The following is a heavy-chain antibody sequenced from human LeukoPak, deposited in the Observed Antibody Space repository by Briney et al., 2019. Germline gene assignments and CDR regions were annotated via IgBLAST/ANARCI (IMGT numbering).Heavy chain of an antibody. D-gene: IGHD6-6*01. V-gene: IGHV3-33*01. Sequence: PGKSLRLSCAASGFSFSSYDMHWVRQAPGKGLEWVAIIWLDGSAEYYGDSVKGRFTVSRDNSKNTLYLQMDNLRVEDTAVYYCARVYHSTSGRAIDYWGQGTLVTVSS. CDR1: GFSFSSYD. J-gene: IGHJ4*02. CDR3: ARVYHSTSGRAIDY. CDR2: IWLDGSAE.